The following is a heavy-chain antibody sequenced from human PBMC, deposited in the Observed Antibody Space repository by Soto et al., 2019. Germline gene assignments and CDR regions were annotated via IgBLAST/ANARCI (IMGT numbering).Heavy chain of an antibody. CDR1: GFTFSSYA. CDR3: ATLTITIFGVVPSFDI. J-gene: IGHJ3*02. Sequence: GGSLRLSCAASGFTFSSYAMSWVRQAPGKGLEWVSAISGSGGSTYYADSVKGRFTISRDNSKNTLYLQMNSLRAEDTAVYYCATLTITIFGVVPSFDIWGQGTMVTVSS. D-gene: IGHD3-3*01. CDR2: ISGSGGST. V-gene: IGHV3-23*01.